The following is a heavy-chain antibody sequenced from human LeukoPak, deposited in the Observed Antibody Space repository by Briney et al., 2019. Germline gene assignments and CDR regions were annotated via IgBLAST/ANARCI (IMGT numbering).Heavy chain of an antibody. Sequence: GGSLRLSCAASGFTFSSNGMNWVRQAPGKGLEWVSYISATGGTIYYADSVKGRFTISRDNAKNSLYLHMNSLRAEDTAVYYCARRFCSSASCPGFDPWGQGTLVTVSS. CDR2: ISATGGTI. V-gene: IGHV3-48*04. CDR3: ARRFCSSASCPGFDP. J-gene: IGHJ5*02. D-gene: IGHD2-2*01. CDR1: GFTFSSNG.